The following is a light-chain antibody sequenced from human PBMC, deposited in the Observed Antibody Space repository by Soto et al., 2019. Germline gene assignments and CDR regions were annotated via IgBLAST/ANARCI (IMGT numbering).Light chain of an antibody. CDR3: QQYAVWPPQT. Sequence: EIVMTQSPATLSVSPGERATLSCRASQTVIRNLAWYQQEPGQTPRLLIFGASTRATGIPARFSGSGSGTEFTLTISSPQPEDFAVYYCQQYAVWPPQTFGQGTKVDIK. CDR1: QTVIRN. J-gene: IGKJ1*01. V-gene: IGKV3-15*01. CDR2: GAS.